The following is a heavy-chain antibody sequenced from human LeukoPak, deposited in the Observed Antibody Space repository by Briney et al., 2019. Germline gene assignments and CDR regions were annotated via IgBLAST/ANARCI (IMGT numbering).Heavy chain of an antibody. V-gene: IGHV3-21*04. D-gene: IGHD2/OR15-2a*01. J-gene: IGHJ5*02. CDR1: GFTFSSYA. CDR3: ARGRPSCNKVFCHPTWFGP. Sequence: PGGSLRLSCAASGFTFSSYAMNWVRQAPGRGLEWVSSISHSSNYKYYADSVRGRFTISRDNSRNSVFLEMSSLRDEDTAIYFCARGRPSCNKVFCHPTWFGPWGQGALVTVSS. CDR2: ISHSSNYK.